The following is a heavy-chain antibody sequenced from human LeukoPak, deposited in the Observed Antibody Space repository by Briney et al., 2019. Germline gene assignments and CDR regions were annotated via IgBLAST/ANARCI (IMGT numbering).Heavy chain of an antibody. J-gene: IGHJ4*02. CDR2: IRYDGSNK. CDR1: GFTFSSYG. V-gene: IGHV3-30*02. CDR3: VRLRRNSDRSGYYYFYNY. Sequence: PGGSLRLSCAAPGFTFSSYGMHWVRQAPGKGLEWVAFIRYDGSNKYYADSVKGRFTISRDNAKSSLYLQMNSLRAEDTARYYCVRLRRNSDRSGYYYFYNYWGQGIQVTVSS. D-gene: IGHD3-22*01.